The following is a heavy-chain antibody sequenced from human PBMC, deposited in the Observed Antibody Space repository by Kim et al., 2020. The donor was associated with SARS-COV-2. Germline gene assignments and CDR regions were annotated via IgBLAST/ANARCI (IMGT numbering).Heavy chain of an antibody. CDR1: GGSISSYY. CDR2: IYYSGST. D-gene: IGHD1-26*01. CDR3: ARAVSRGELPPYFDY. Sequence: SETLSLTCTVSGGSISSYYWSWIRQPPGKGLEWIGYIYYSGSTNYNPSLKSRVTISVDTSKNQFSLKLSAVTAADTAVYYCARAVSRGELPPYFDYWAQG. V-gene: IGHV4-59*08. J-gene: IGHJ4*02.